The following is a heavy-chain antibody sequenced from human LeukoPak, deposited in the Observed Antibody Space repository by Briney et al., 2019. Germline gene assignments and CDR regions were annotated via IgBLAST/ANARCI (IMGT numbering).Heavy chain of an antibody. D-gene: IGHD5-18*01. J-gene: IGHJ6*03. V-gene: IGHV1-2*02. CDR3: ARDLRDTAMVFLYYYYYMDV. CDR2: INPNSGGT. CDR1: GYTFTGYY. Sequence: ASVKVSCKASGYTFTGYYMHWVRQAPGQGLEWMGWINPNSGGTNYAQKFQGRVTMTRDTSISTAYMELSRLRSDDTAVYYCARDLRDTAMVFLYYYYYMDVWGKGTTVTVSS.